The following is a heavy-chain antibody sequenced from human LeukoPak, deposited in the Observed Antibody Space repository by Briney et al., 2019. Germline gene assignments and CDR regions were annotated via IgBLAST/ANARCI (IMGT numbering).Heavy chain of an antibody. V-gene: IGHV4-30-2*01. J-gene: IGHJ6*04. CDR2: IYHSGST. CDR3: ARGGTSGYESYGMDV. CDR1: GGSISSGGYS. Sequence: SETLSLTCAVSGGSISSGGYSWSWIRQPPGKGPEWIGHIYHSGSTYYNPSLKSRVTISVDRSKNQFSLKLSSVTAADTAVYYCARGGTSGYESYGMDVWGKGTTVTVSS. D-gene: IGHD5-12*01.